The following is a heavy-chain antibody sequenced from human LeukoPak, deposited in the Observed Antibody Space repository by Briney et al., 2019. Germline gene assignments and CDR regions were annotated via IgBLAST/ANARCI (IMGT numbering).Heavy chain of an antibody. V-gene: IGHV1-18*01. CDR2: ISAYNGNT. D-gene: IGHD5-18*01. J-gene: IGHJ4*02. CDR1: GGTFSSYA. Sequence: ASVKVSCKASGGTFSSYAISWVRQAPGQGLEWMGWISAYNGNTNYAQKLQGRVTMPTDTSTSTAYMELRSLRSDDTAVYYCARDTAMASFDYWGQGTLVTVSS. CDR3: ARDTAMASFDY.